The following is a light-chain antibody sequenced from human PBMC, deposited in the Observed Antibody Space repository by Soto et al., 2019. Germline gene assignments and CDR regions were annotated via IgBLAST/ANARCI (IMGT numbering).Light chain of an antibody. V-gene: IGLV2-14*01. CDR3: SSYTSSSTPCV. CDR1: SSDVGGYNY. Sequence: ALTQPASVSGSPGQSITISCTGTSSDVGGYNYVSWYQQHPGKAPKLMIYDVSNRPSGVSNRFSGSKSGNTASLTISGLQAEDEADYYCSSYTSSSTPCVFGTGTKLTVL. J-gene: IGLJ1*01. CDR2: DVS.